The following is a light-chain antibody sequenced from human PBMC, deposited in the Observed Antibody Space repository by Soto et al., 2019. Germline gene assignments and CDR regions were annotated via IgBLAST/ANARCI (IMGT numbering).Light chain of an antibody. Sequence: IQMTQSPSSLSASVGDRVTVTCRASQSISKYLNWYQQKPGKAPILLIYSASNLQSGVPSRFSGSGSGTDFTLTISSLQPEDCATYSCQQSYSTPFTFGPGTKVDVK. CDR1: QSISKY. J-gene: IGKJ3*01. V-gene: IGKV1-39*01. CDR2: SAS. CDR3: QQSYSTPFT.